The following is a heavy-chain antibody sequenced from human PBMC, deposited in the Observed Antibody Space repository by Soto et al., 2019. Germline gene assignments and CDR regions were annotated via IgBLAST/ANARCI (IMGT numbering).Heavy chain of an antibody. J-gene: IGHJ6*03. Sequence: SETLSLTCAVYGGSFSCYYWSWIRQPPGKGLEWIGEINHSGSTNYNPSLKSRVTISVDTSKNQFSLKLSSVTAADTAVYYCARVWGYCSGGSCYSPGYYYYYMDVWGKGTTVTVSS. V-gene: IGHV4-34*01. D-gene: IGHD2-15*01. CDR1: GGSFSCYY. CDR2: INHSGST. CDR3: ARVWGYCSGGSCYSPGYYYYYMDV.